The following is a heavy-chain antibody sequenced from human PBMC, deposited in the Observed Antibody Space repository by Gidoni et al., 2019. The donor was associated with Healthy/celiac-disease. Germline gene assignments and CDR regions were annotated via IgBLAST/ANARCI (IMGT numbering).Heavy chain of an antibody. CDR1: GFTCSSYS. D-gene: IGHD4-4*01. J-gene: IGHJ5*02. V-gene: IGHV3-21*01. CDR3: ARGTTGSNWFAP. CDR2: ISSSSSYI. Sequence: EVQLVESGGGLVKPGGSLRLSCADSGFTCSSYSRNWVRQAPGKGLEWVSSISSSSSYISYADSVKGRFTISRENAKISLYQQMTSLRAEDTAVYYCARGTTGSNWFAPWGQGTLVTVSS.